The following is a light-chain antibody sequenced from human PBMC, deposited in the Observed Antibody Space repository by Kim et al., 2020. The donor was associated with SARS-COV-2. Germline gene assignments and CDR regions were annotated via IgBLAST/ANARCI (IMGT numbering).Light chain of an antibody. CDR3: SAWDRSLNAAV. CDR1: SNNVGNQG. V-gene: IGLV10-54*01. CDR2: RDN. J-gene: IGLJ2*01. Sequence: QPATPPCTGDSNNVGNQGASWLQHHQGHPPKVRSYRDNNRPSGISERFSASRSGNTASLTISGLQAEDEADYYCSAWDRSLNAAVFGGGTQLTVL.